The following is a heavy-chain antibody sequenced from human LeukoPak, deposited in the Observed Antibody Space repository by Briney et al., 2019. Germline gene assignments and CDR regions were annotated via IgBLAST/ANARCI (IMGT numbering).Heavy chain of an antibody. CDR3: ARQRYYYYGMDV. J-gene: IGHJ6*02. CDR2: IYYSGTT. V-gene: IGHV4-39*07. Sequence: SETLSLTCTVSGGSISNSYYYWGWTRQPPGEALEWIGSIYYSGTTYYKPSLKSRVIISVDTSKNQFSLKLSSVTAADTAVYYCARQRYYYYGMDVWGQGTTVTVSS. CDR1: GGSISNSYYY.